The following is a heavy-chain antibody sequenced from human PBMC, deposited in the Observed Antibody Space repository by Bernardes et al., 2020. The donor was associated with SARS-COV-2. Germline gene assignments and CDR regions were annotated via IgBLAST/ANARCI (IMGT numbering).Heavy chain of an antibody. D-gene: IGHD3-22*01. V-gene: IGHV4-59*01. Sequence: SETLSLTCTVSGGFISDYHWTWIRQPPGKGLEWIGYIYYSGSANYNPSLKSRVSMSVDTSKNQFSLKLSAVTAADTAVYYCAREGYYDGSGSGLGPFDIWGQGTMVTVSS. CDR3: AREGYYDGSGSGLGPFDI. J-gene: IGHJ3*02. CDR1: GGFISDYH. CDR2: IYYSGSA.